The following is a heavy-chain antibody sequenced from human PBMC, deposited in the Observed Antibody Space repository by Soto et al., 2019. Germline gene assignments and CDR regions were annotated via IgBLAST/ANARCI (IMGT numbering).Heavy chain of an antibody. V-gene: IGHV4-59*08. Sequence: PSETLTLTCTVTGGSISSYYWCWIRQPPGKGLEWIGYIYYSGSTNYNPSLKSRVTISVDTSKNQFSLKLSSVTAADTAVYYCARWDSSGWLTVDYWGQGTLVTVSS. CDR2: IYYSGST. D-gene: IGHD6-19*01. CDR1: GGSISSYY. CDR3: ARWDSSGWLTVDY. J-gene: IGHJ4*02.